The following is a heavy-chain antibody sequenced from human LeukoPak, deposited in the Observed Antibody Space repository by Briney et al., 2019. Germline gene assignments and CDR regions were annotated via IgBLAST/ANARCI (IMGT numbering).Heavy chain of an antibody. Sequence: ASVKVSCKASGGTFSSYAISWVPQAPGQGLEGMGGLLPIFGTANYAQKFQGRVTITADKSTSTAYMELSSLRSEDTAVYYCARGGKTTVVTFVYWGQGTLVTVSS. D-gene: IGHD4-23*01. J-gene: IGHJ4*02. V-gene: IGHV1-69*06. CDR3: ARGGKTTVVTFVY. CDR2: LLPIFGTA. CDR1: GGTFSSYA.